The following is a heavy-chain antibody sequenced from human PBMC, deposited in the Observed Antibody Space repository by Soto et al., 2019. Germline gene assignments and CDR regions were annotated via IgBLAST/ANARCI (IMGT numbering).Heavy chain of an antibody. J-gene: IGHJ6*02. CDR1: GGSISSGDYY. Sequence: SETLSLTCTVSGGSISSGDYYWSWIRQPPGKGLEWIGYIYYSGSTYYSPSLKSRVTISVDTSKNQFSLKLSSVTAADTAVYYCARGGSSYYYYYGMDVWGQGTTVTVSS. CDR3: ARGGSSYYYYYGMDV. V-gene: IGHV4-30-4*01. CDR2: IYYSGST. D-gene: IGHD1-26*01.